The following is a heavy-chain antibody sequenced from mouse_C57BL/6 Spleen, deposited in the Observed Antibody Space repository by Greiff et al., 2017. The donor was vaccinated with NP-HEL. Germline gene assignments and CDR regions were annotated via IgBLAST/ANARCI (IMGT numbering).Heavy chain of an antibody. CDR2: ISDGGSYT. V-gene: IGHV5-4*01. J-gene: IGHJ4*01. CDR1: GFTFSSYA. D-gene: IGHD2-4*01. Sequence: DVKLQESGGGLVKPGGSLKLSCAASGFTFSSYAMSWVRQTPEKRLEWVATISDGGSYTYYPDNVKGRFTISRDNAKNNLYLQMSHLKSEDTAMYDWARDRGNRKITKAMDYWGQGTSVTVSS. CDR3: ARDRGNRKITKAMDY.